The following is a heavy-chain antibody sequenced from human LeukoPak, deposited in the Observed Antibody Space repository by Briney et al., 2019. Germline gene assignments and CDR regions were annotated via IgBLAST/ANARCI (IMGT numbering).Heavy chain of an antibody. CDR1: GFTFSDYY. D-gene: IGHD4/OR15-4a*01. CDR3: ARRAGAYSHPYDY. J-gene: IGHJ4*02. V-gene: IGHV3-11*01. Sequence: GGSLRLSCAASGFTFSDYYMSWIRQAPGKGLEWVSYISSRSNTIYYADSVKGRFTISRDNAKNSLYLHMNSLRPEDTAVYYCARRAGAYSHPYDYWGQGTLVTVSS. CDR2: ISSRSNTI.